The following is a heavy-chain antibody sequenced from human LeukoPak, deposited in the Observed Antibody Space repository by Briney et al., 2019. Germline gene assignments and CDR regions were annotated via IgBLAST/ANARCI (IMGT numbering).Heavy chain of an antibody. CDR1: GYIFTSLD. CDR2: MNPNNVKT. Sequence: ASVKVSCKASGYIFTSLDISWVRQAPGQGLEWMGWMNPNNVKTAYAQKFQGSVTITRNTAITTAHMELSSLRSDDTAVYYCARGHVSGGGLYYFNSWGQGTLVTVSS. V-gene: IGHV1-8*03. J-gene: IGHJ4*02. CDR3: ARGHVSGGGLYYFNS. D-gene: IGHD2-8*02.